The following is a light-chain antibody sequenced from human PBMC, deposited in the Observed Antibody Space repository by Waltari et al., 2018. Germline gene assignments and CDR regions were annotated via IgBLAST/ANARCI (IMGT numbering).Light chain of an antibody. CDR1: SGSLSTTSY. Sequence: QTMVTQEPSLSVSPGGTVTLTCALSSGSLSTTSYATWYQRTPGQAPRTLVYKANARSSGVPDRFSGSILGNTAALTITGAQADDESDYYCALYMGSGIWVFGGGTRLTVL. CDR2: KAN. J-gene: IGLJ3*02. CDR3: ALYMGSGIWV. V-gene: IGLV8-61*01.